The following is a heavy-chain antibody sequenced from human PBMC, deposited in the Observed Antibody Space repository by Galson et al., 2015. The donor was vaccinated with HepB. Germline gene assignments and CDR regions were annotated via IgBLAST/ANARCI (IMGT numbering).Heavy chain of an antibody. CDR3: AREHMPGPWGDY. Sequence: SVKVSCKASGYTFSNYGVTWVRQVPGQGLEWMGWISATEGKTNYAQKFQDRVVMTTDTATRTAFLELRSLRSDDTAVYYCAREHMPGPWGDYWGQGTPVAVSS. V-gene: IGHV1-18*01. CDR1: GYTFSNYG. CDR2: ISATEGKT. D-gene: IGHD7-27*01. J-gene: IGHJ4*02.